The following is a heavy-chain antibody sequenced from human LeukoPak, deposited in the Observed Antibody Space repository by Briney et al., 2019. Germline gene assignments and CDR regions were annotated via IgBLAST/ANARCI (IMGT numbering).Heavy chain of an antibody. J-gene: IGHJ4*02. Sequence: SEILSLSFSVPVGSISSGRYDWSWIRQPAGKGLEWIGRIYTSGSTNYTPSLKSRVTISVDTSKNQFSLKLSSVTAEDTAVYYCARTYYDFWSGHPPTDYWGQGTLVTVSS. V-gene: IGHV4-61*02. CDR3: ARTYYDFWSGHPPTDY. CDR2: IYTSGST. D-gene: IGHD3-3*01. CDR1: VGSISSGRYD.